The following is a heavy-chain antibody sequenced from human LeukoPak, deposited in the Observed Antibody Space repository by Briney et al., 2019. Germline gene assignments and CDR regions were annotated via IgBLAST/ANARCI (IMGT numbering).Heavy chain of an antibody. Sequence: GGSLRLSCAASQFTFRSFDMNWVRQAPGKGLEWVAHISTGSSTKYYADSVKGRFTISRDNFQRTVYLQVNSLRAEDTAVYYCAKDAQRGFDYSNSLDNRGQGTLVTVSS. CDR2: ISTGSSTK. CDR3: AKDAQRGFDYSNSLDN. CDR1: QFTFRSFD. D-gene: IGHD4-11*01. J-gene: IGHJ4*02. V-gene: IGHV3-48*01.